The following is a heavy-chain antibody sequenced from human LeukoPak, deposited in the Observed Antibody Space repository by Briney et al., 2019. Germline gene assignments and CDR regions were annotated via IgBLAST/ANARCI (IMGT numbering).Heavy chain of an antibody. CDR3: ARTSLAYCGGDCFYYWHFDL. J-gene: IGHJ2*01. CDR1: GGPIRSSSYY. D-gene: IGHD2-21*02. CDR2: IYYSGST. Sequence: SETLSLTCTVSGGPIRSSSYYWGWIRQPPGKGPEWIGSIYYSGSTYYNPSLKSRVTISVDTSKKQFSLKLNSVTAADTAVYFCARTSLAYCGGDCFYYWHFDLWGRGTLVTVSS. V-gene: IGHV4-39*07.